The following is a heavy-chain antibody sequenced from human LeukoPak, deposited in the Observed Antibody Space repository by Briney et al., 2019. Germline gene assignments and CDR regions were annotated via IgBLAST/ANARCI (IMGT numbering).Heavy chain of an antibody. V-gene: IGHV4-61*02. CDR2: IYTSGST. CDR1: GGSISSASYY. Sequence: SETLSLTCTVSGGSISSASYYWSWIRQPAGKGLEWIGRIYTSGSTNYNPSLKSRVTISVDTSKNQFSLKLSSVTAADTAVYYCARGNLDPWGQGTLVTVSS. CDR3: ARGNLDP. J-gene: IGHJ5*02.